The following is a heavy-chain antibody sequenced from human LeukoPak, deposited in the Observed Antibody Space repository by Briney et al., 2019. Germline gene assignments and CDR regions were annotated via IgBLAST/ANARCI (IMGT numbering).Heavy chain of an antibody. CDR3: AREGRSGSYYKKYYFDY. J-gene: IGHJ4*02. D-gene: IGHD3-10*01. CDR1: GGSITSSSYY. Sequence: PSETLSLTCTVSGGSITSSSYYWGWIRQPPGKGLEWIGSIYYSGSTYYNPSLKSRVTISVDTSKNRFSLKLSSVTAADTAVYYCAREGRSGSYYKKYYFDYWGQGTLVTVSS. CDR2: IYYSGST. V-gene: IGHV4-39*07.